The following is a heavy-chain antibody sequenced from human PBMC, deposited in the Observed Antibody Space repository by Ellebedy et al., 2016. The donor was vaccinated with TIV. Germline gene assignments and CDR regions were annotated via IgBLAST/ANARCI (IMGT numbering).Heavy chain of an antibody. V-gene: IGHV4-39*01. CDR2: IYYSGST. J-gene: IGHJ4*02. CDR3: ARPLRSTVTTSIYFDY. Sequence: SETLSLTXSVSGDSISSSSNFWGWIRQPPGKGLDWFGIIYYSGSTYYNPSLNSRVTISIDTSKNQFSLNLSSVTAADTAVYYCARPLRSTVTTSIYFDYWGQGTLVTVSS. CDR1: GDSISSSSNF. D-gene: IGHD4-17*01.